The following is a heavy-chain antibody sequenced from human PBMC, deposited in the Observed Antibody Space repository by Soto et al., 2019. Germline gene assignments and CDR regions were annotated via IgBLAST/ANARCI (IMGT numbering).Heavy chain of an antibody. CDR3: ARALVVVGMDV. CDR1: GGTLSSYA. D-gene: IGHD3-22*01. V-gene: IGHV1-69*12. CDR2: IIPISGTS. Sequence: QVQLVQSGAEVKKPGSSVKVSCKASGGTLSSYAISWVRQAPGQGLEWLGAIIPISGTSIYAQKFKGRVTITADESTCTGYMELSRLRSEDTAVYYCARALVVVGMDVWGQGTTATVSS. J-gene: IGHJ6*02.